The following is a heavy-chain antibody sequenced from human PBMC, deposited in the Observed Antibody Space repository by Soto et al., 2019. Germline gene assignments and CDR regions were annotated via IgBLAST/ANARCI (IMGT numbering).Heavy chain of an antibody. D-gene: IGHD6-19*01. CDR3: AKQAAEQWGAFDV. CDR1: GDSVSSSNAA. V-gene: IGHV6-1*01. CDR2: TYYKSKWRN. J-gene: IGHJ3*01. Sequence: PSQTLSLTCAISGDSVSSSNAAWNWIRQSPSRGLEWMGRTYYKSKWRNDYAESVRSRISINPDTSKNQFSLQLNSVTPEDSAVYYCAKQAAEQWGAFDVWGRGTMVTVSS.